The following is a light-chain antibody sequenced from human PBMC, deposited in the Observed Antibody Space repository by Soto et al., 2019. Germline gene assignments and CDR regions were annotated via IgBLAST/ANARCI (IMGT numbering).Light chain of an antibody. CDR1: ESVSTNY. Sequence: EIVLTQSPGTLSLSPGERATLSCRASESVSTNYLAWYQQKPGQAPSLLVSGASSKATGIPDRFSGSGCEADVNLSIVRHEPEDFAVYYCQQDGSVPLTFGGGTKVEIK. J-gene: IGKJ4*01. V-gene: IGKV3-20*01. CDR3: QQDGSVPLT. CDR2: GAS.